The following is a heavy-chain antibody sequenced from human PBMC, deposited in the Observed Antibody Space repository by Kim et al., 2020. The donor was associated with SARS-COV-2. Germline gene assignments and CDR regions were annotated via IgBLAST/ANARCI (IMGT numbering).Heavy chain of an antibody. J-gene: IGHJ3*02. V-gene: IGHV3-74*01. D-gene: IGHD5-18*01. Sequence: GGSLRLSCAASGFTFSSYWMHWVRQAPGKGLVWVSRINSDGSSTSYADSVKGRFTISRDNAKNTLYLQMNSLRAEDTAVYYCAHLNRGCYTGLPIDIWGQGTMVTVSS. CDR1: GFTFSSYW. CDR2: INSDGSST. CDR3: AHLNRGCYTGLPIDI.